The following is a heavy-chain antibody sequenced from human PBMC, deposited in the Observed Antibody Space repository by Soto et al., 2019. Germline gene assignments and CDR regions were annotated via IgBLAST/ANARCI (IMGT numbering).Heavy chain of an antibody. Sequence: PSETLSLTCTVSGGSISSGGYYWSWIRQHPGKGLEWIGYIYYSGSTYYNPSLKSRVTISVDTSKNQFSLKLSSVTAADTAVYYCARERTEGMDVWGQGTTVTVSS. CDR3: ARERTEGMDV. V-gene: IGHV4-31*03. CDR2: IYYSGST. CDR1: GGSISSGGYY. J-gene: IGHJ6*02.